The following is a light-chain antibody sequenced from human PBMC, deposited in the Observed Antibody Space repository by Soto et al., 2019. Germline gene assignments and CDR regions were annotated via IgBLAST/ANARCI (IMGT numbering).Light chain of an antibody. V-gene: IGLV2-8*01. CDR1: SSDVGGYNY. CDR3: SSYAASNNLGV. J-gene: IGLJ1*01. CDR2: EVS. Sequence: QSVLTQPPSASGSPGQSVTISCTGTSSDVGGYNYVSWYQQHPGKAPKLMIYEVSKRPSGVPDRFSGSKSGNTASLTVSGRQAEEEADYYCSSYAASNNLGVFRTGTKLTVL.